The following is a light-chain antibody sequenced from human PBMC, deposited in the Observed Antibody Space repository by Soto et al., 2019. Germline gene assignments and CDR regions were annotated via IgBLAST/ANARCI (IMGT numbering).Light chain of an antibody. Sequence: AIQMTQSPSSLSASVGDRVTITCRASQGIRNDLGWYQQRPGKAPKLLIYAASSLQSGVPSRFSGGGSGTDFSLPISSLQPEDFASYYCLQHYNFPYTFGQGTKLEIK. J-gene: IGKJ2*01. CDR1: QGIRND. CDR3: LQHYNFPYT. CDR2: AAS. V-gene: IGKV1-6*01.